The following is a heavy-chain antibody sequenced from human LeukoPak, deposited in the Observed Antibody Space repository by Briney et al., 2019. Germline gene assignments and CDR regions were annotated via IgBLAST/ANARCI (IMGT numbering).Heavy chain of an antibody. CDR3: AKWVYDSSGHDY. V-gene: IGHV3-23*01. D-gene: IGHD3-22*01. Sequence: GGPLRLSCAASGFTFSSYAMSWVRQAPGKGLEWVSAISGSGGSTYYADSVKGRFTISRDNSKNTLYLQMNSLRAEDTAVYYCAKWVYDSSGHDYWGQGTLVTVSS. CDR1: GFTFSSYA. CDR2: ISGSGGST. J-gene: IGHJ4*02.